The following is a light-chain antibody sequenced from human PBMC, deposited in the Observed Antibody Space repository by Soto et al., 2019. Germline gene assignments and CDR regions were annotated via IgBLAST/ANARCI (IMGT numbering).Light chain of an antibody. CDR3: QQRINWPLT. CDR1: QSVTTF. CDR2: DVS. J-gene: IGKJ4*01. Sequence: EIVLTQSPVTLSLSPGERATLSCRASQSVTTFLAWYQQKPGQAPRLLIYDVSSRATGIPARFSGSGSGTDFTLTISSLEPEDFAVYYCQQRINWPLTFGGGTKTGDQT. V-gene: IGKV3-11*01.